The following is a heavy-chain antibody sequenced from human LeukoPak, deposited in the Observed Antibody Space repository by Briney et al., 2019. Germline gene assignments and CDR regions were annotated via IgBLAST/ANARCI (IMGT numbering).Heavy chain of an antibody. Sequence: SVKVSCKASGGTFSSYAISWVRQAPGQGLEWMGGIIPIFGTANYAQKFQGRVTITTDESTSTAYMELSSPRSEDTAVYYCARGGYSSPPFDYWGQGTLVTVSS. CDR1: GGTFSSYA. CDR2: IIPIFGTA. CDR3: ARGGYSSPPFDY. D-gene: IGHD6-13*01. J-gene: IGHJ4*02. V-gene: IGHV1-69*05.